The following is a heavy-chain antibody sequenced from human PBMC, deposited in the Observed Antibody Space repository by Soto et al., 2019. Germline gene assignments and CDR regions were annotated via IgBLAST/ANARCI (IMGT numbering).Heavy chain of an antibody. CDR2: ISASGDGT. D-gene: IGHD6-6*01. CDR3: AKTPLKLLPGIFWFDP. J-gene: IGHJ5*02. CDR1: GFTFNSYA. V-gene: IGHV3-23*01. Sequence: GGSLRLSCAASGFTFNSYAMSWVRQAPGKGLEWVSAISASGDGTYYADAVKGRFTIPRDNSKNTLYLEMNSLRAEDTALYYCAKTPLKLLPGIFWFDPWGQGTLVTVSS.